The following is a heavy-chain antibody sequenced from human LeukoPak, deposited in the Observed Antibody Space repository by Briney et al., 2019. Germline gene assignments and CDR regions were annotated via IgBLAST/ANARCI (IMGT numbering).Heavy chain of an antibody. CDR2: ISSSGSTI. V-gene: IGHV3-11*01. CDR3: ARRGIAAAGTRY. CDR1: GFTFRDYY. J-gene: IGHJ4*02. Sequence: GGSLRLSCAASGFTFRDYYMSGIRQAPGKGLEGVSYISSSGSTIYYADSVKGRFTISRDNAKNSLYLQMNSLRAEDTAVYYCARRGIAAAGTRYWGQGTLVTVSS. D-gene: IGHD6-13*01.